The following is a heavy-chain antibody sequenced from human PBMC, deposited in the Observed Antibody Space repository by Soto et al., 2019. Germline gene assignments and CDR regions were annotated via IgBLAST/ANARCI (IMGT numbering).Heavy chain of an antibody. V-gene: IGHV3-33*01. J-gene: IGHJ4*02. CDR2: IWYDGSNK. D-gene: IGHD3-22*01. Sequence: GGSLRLSCAASGFTFSSYGMHWVRQAPGKGLEWVAVIWYDGSNKYYADSVKGRFTISRDNSKNTLYLQMNSLRAEDTAVYYCARSSMIVVAPFDYWGQGTLVTVSS. CDR3: ARSSMIVVAPFDY. CDR1: GFTFSSYG.